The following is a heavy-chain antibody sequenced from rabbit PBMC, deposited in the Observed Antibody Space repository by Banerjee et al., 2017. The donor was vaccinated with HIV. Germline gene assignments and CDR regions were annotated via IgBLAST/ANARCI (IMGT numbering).Heavy chain of an antibody. Sequence: QEQLEESGGDLVKSEGSLTLTCTASGFSFSNKCVMCWVRQAPGKGLEWIACINTSSGNTVYATWAKGRFTISKTSSTMVTLQMTSLTAADTATYFCARGNNVYQRNLWGPGTLVTVS. CDR1: GFSFSNKCV. CDR2: INTSSGNT. V-gene: IGHV1S45*01. J-gene: IGHJ4*01. D-gene: IGHD6-1*01. CDR3: ARGNNVYQRNL.